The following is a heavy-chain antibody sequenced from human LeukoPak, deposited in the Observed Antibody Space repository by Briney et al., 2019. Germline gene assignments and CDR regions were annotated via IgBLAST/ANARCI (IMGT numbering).Heavy chain of an antibody. Sequence: PGGSLRLSCAASGFTSSSYAMSWVRQAPGKGLEWVSAISGSRGSTYYADSVKGRFTISRDNSKNTLYLQMNSLRAEDTAVYYCAKDRLKKSGSYWYFDYWGQGTLVTVSS. J-gene: IGHJ4*02. CDR1: GFTSSSYA. CDR2: ISGSRGST. D-gene: IGHD1-26*01. V-gene: IGHV3-23*01. CDR3: AKDRLKKSGSYWYFDY.